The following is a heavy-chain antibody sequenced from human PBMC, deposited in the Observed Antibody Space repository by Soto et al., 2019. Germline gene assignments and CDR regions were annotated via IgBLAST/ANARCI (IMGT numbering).Heavy chain of an antibody. Sequence: QVQLVESGGGVVQPGRSLRLSCAASGFTFSSYGMHWVRQAPGKGLVWVAVIWYDGSNKYYADSVKGRFTISRDNSKNTLYLQMTSLRAEDTAVYYCASEYCSGGSCYYYGMDVWGQGTTVTVSS. D-gene: IGHD2-15*01. V-gene: IGHV3-33*01. CDR2: IWYDGSNK. CDR1: GFTFSSYG. CDR3: ASEYCSGGSCYYYGMDV. J-gene: IGHJ6*02.